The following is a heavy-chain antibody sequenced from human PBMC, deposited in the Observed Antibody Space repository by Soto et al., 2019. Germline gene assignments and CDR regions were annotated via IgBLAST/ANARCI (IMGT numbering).Heavy chain of an antibody. D-gene: IGHD1-1*01. CDR1: GYTFTSYG. CDR3: AGGRYGDY. CDR2: ISAHNGNT. Sequence: QVHLVQSGAEVKKPGASVKVSCKASGYTFTSYGITWVRQAPGQGLEWMGWISAHNGNTDYAQKLQGRVIVTRDTPTSTAYRELRSLSSDDTAVYYCAGGRYGDYGGKGALVTVSS. J-gene: IGHJ4*02. V-gene: IGHV1-18*01.